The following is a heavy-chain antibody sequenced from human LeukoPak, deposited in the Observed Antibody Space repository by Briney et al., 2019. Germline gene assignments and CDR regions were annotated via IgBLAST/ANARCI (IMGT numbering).Heavy chain of an antibody. Sequence: GESLKISCKVSGYSFTNYWTGWVRQMPGKGLEWMGIIYPADSDTRYRPSFQSQVTMSADESISTAYLQWSSLKASDTAIYYCARVGYYYVSGGFYAQPFDFWGQGTLVTVSS. CDR3: ARVGYYYVSGGFYAQPFDF. CDR2: IYPADSDT. J-gene: IGHJ4*02. CDR1: GYSFTNYW. D-gene: IGHD3-22*01. V-gene: IGHV5-51*01.